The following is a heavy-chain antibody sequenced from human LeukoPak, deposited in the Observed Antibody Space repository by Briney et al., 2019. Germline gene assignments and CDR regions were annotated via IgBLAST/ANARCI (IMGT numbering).Heavy chain of an antibody. CDR1: GFTFRGYS. Sequence: GGSLRLSCAASGFTFRGYSMNWVRQARGKGLEWVSSISTSSVYIYYADSVKGRFTISRDNARDSLYLQMNSLRAEDTAVYYCARVAPDYYDPGDYWGQGTLVTVSS. V-gene: IGHV3-21*01. CDR3: ARVAPDYYDPGDY. J-gene: IGHJ4*02. D-gene: IGHD3-22*01. CDR2: ISTSSVYI.